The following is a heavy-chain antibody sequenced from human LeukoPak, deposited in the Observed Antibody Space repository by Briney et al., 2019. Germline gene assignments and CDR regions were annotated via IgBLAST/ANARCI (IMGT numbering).Heavy chain of an antibody. D-gene: IGHD3-22*01. Sequence: GASVKVSCKASGGTFSSYAISWVRQAPGQGLEWMGGIIPIFGTANYAQKFQGRVTITADESTSTAYMELSSLRSEDTAVYYCARDSWGFDSSGYSDYWGQGTLVTVSS. J-gene: IGHJ4*02. CDR2: IIPIFGTA. CDR1: GGTFSSYA. V-gene: IGHV1-69*13. CDR3: ARDSWGFDSSGYSDY.